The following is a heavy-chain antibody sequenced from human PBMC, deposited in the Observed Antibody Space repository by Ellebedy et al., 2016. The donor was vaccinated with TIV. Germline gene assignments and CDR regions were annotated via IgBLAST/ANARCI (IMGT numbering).Heavy chain of an antibody. D-gene: IGHD3-3*01. CDR1: GFTFSSYD. V-gene: IGHV3-13*01. J-gene: IGHJ6*02. CDR3: ARGSPMYYDFWSGYQRANYYGMDV. Sequence: GGSLRLSCAASGFTFSSYDMHWVRQATGKGLEWVSAIGTAGDTYYPGSVKGRFTISRENAKNSLYLQMNSLRAGDTAVYYCARGSPMYYDFWSGYQRANYYGMDVWGQGTTVTVSS. CDR2: IGTAGDT.